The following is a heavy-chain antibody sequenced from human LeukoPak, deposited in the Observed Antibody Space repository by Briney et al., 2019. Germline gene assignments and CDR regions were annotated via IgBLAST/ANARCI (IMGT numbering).Heavy chain of an antibody. CDR2: ISGSGAST. CDR1: GFTFSMYG. J-gene: IGHJ6*04. Sequence: PGGSLRLSCAASGFTFSMYGMSWVRQAPGKGLEWLSAISGSGASTYYADSVKGRFTISRDNSKNTLYLRMNSLRADDTAIYYCAKVASHHNNYAGMDVWGKGTTVTISS. CDR3: AKVASHHNNYAGMDV. D-gene: IGHD4-11*01. V-gene: IGHV3-23*01.